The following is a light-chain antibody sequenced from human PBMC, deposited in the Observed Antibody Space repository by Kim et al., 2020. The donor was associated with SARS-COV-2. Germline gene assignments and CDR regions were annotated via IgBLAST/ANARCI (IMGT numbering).Light chain of an antibody. J-gene: IGKJ1*01. V-gene: IGKV3-20*01. CDR3: QQYDTLTWT. CDR1: QSVRSTD. CDR2: GVS. Sequence: SPGERATLSCRASQSVRSTDLAWYQQRPGQAPRLLTYGVSRRATGVPDRFSGSGSGTDFTLTISRLEPEDFAVYYCQQYDTLTWTFGQGTKVDIK.